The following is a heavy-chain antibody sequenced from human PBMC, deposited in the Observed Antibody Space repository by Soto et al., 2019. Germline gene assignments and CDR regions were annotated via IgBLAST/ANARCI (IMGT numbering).Heavy chain of an antibody. CDR2: IYWDDDK. CDR1: GLSLSTTGVG. D-gene: IGHD2-21*02. J-gene: IGHJ6*02. Sequence: QITLKESGPTLVKPTQTLTLTCTFSGLSLSTTGVGVGWIRQPPGKALEWLALIYWDDDKRYSPSLKSRLTLTKATSKNQVVLTMTNMDPVDTATYYCVQSRCGGDCLQSYSSHSYYGLDVWGQGTTVTVSS. CDR3: VQSRCGGDCLQSYSSHSYYGLDV. V-gene: IGHV2-5*02.